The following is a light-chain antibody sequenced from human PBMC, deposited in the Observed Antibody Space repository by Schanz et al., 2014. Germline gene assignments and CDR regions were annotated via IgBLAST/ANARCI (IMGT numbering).Light chain of an antibody. CDR2: EVT. J-gene: IGLJ3*02. Sequence: QSALTQPASVSGSPGQSITLSCSGTSRDVGNSNFVTWYQQHPGKVPKLMIYEVTERPSGVPDRFSGSKSGNTASLTVSGLQAEDEADYYCSSYAGSDSFVVFGGGTKLTVL. CDR1: SRDVGNSNF. V-gene: IGLV2-8*01. CDR3: SSYAGSDSFVV.